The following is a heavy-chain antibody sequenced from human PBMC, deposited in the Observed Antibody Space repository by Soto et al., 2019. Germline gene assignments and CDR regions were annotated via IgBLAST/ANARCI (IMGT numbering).Heavy chain of an antibody. CDR2: ISGYNGNT. J-gene: IGHJ4*02. V-gene: IGHV1-18*01. D-gene: IGHD6-19*01. CDR1: GYTFTSYG. CDR3: VRDRGSGWFVY. Sequence: ASVKVSCKASGYTFTSYGISWVRQAPGQGLEWMGWISGYNGNTNYVQKLQDRVTMTTDTSASTAYMELGSLRSDDTAVYYCVRDRGSGWFVYWGQGTLVTVSS.